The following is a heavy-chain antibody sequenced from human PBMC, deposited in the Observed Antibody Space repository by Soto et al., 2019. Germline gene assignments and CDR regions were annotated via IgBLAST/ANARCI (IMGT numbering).Heavy chain of an antibody. Sequence: QVQLVQSGAEVKKPGSSVKVSCKASGGTFSSYTISWVRQAPGQGLEWMGRIIPILGIANYAQKFQGRVTITADKSTSTAYMELSSLRSEDTAVYYCARVPIHDYGDSVVAFDIWGQGTMFTVSS. V-gene: IGHV1-69*02. CDR3: ARVPIHDYGDSVVAFDI. CDR2: IIPILGIA. CDR1: GGTFSSYT. J-gene: IGHJ3*02. D-gene: IGHD4-17*01.